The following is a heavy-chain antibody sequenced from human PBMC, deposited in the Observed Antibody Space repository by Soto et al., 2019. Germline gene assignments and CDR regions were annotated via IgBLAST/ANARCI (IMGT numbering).Heavy chain of an antibody. V-gene: IGHV4-31*03. Sequence: QVQLQESGPGLVKPSQTLSLTCTVSGGSISSGGYYWSWIHQHPGKGLEWIGYIYYSGGTYYNPSLKSRVTISVDTSKNQFSLKLSSVTAADTAVYYCAKMPSPYSGYDSPYFDYWGQGTLVTVSS. CDR3: AKMPSPYSGYDSPYFDY. J-gene: IGHJ4*02. D-gene: IGHD5-12*01. CDR2: IYYSGGT. CDR1: GGSISSGGYY.